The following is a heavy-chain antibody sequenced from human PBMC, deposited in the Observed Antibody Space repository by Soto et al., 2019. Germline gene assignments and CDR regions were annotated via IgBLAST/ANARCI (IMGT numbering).Heavy chain of an antibody. V-gene: IGHV3-30-3*01. D-gene: IGHD3-22*01. CDR3: ARWGLYYDSSGRFDY. CDR2: ISYDGSNK. CDR1: GFTFSSYA. Sequence: GGSLRLSCAASGFTFSSYAMHWVRQAPGKGLEWVAVISYDGSNKYYADSVKGRFTISRDNSKNTLYLQMNSLRTEDTAVYYCARWGLYYDSSGRFDYWGQGTLVTVSS. J-gene: IGHJ4*02.